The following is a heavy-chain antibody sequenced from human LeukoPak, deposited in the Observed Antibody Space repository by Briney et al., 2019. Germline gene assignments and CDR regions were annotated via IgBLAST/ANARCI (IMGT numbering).Heavy chain of an antibody. Sequence: SVKVSCKASGGTFSSYAISWVRQAPGPGVEWMGGIIPIFGTANYAQKFQGRVTITTDESTSTAYMELSSLRSEDTAVYYCARLKSPDFWFDPWGQGTLVTVSS. J-gene: IGHJ5*02. CDR1: GGTFSSYA. V-gene: IGHV1-69*05. CDR3: ARLKSPDFWFDP. CDR2: IIPIFGTA.